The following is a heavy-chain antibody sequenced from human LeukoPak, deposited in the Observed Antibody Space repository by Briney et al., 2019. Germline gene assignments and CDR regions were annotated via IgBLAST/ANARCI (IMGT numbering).Heavy chain of an antibody. V-gene: IGHV4-34*01. CDR1: GGSFSGYY. CDR2: INHSGST. Sequence: SETLSLTCAVYGGSFSGYYWSWIRQPPGKGLEWIGEINHSGSTNYNPSLKSRVTISVDTSKNQLSLKLSSVTAADTAVYYCARGVAVAGTIGYYYYYYMDVWGKGTTVTVSS. J-gene: IGHJ6*03. CDR3: ARGVAVAGTIGYYYYYYMDV. D-gene: IGHD6-19*01.